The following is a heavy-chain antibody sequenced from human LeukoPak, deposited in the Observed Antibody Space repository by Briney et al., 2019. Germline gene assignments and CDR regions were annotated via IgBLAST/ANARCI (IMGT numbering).Heavy chain of an antibody. J-gene: IGHJ4*02. D-gene: IGHD3-16*01. Sequence: SETLSLTCTVSGYSITSYHWSWIRQPAGKGLEWIGRVSNSGSTNYNPSLKSRVTMSVDRSKNQFSLNLNSVAAADTAVYYCAKVSQGGTLNFDSWGQGTLVTVSS. V-gene: IGHV4-4*07. CDR3: AKVSQGGTLNFDS. CDR2: VSNSGST. CDR1: GYSITSYH.